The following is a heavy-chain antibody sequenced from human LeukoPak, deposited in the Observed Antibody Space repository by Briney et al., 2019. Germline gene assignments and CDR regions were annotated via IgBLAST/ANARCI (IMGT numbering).Heavy chain of an antibody. CDR2: IYYTGIT. CDR3: ARREILAYYYGMDV. J-gene: IGHJ6*02. V-gene: IGHV4-59*08. D-gene: IGHD1-26*01. CDR1: GGSIGSYY. Sequence: SETLSLTCSVSGGSIGSYYWSWIRQPPGKGLEWIGYIYYTGITNYNPSLRSRVTISVDTSKNQFSLRLNSVSAADTAVYYCARREILAYYYGMDVWGQGTTVTVSS.